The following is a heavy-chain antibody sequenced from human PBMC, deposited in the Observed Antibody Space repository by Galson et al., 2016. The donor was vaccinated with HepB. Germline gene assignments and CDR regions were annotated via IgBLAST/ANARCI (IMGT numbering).Heavy chain of an antibody. J-gene: IGHJ5*02. CDR3: SNLGVVATERRPVRRFAP. V-gene: IGHV3-7*01. CDR1: GFTFSSHW. D-gene: IGHD2-21*01. CDR2: IHQDGSAK. Sequence: SLRLSCAASGFTFSSHWMSWVRQAPGKGLEWVANIHQDGSAKYYVDSVKGRFIISRDNGKNSLYLQMNSLRGEDTAVYYCSNLGVVATERRPVRRFAPWGQGTLVTVSS.